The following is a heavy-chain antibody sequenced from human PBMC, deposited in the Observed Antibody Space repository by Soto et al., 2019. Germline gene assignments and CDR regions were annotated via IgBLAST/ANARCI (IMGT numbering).Heavy chain of an antibody. J-gene: IGHJ4*02. CDR2: MRSKGKNYAT. D-gene: IGHD2-21*02. Sequence: VGSLRLSCAASGFNFSGSAIHWVRQASGKGLEWVGRMRSKGKNYATEYAASVKGRFTISRDDSKNTAYLQMNSLKTEDTAVYYCTRLGPYCGSDCYFDFWGQGTLVTVSS. V-gene: IGHV3-73*01. CDR1: GFNFSGSA. CDR3: TRLGPYCGSDCYFDF.